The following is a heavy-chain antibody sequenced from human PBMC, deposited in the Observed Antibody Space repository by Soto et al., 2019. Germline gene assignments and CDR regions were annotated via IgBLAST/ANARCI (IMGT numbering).Heavy chain of an antibody. CDR3: ASTSVDTAMEWGIFDY. V-gene: IGHV3-30*03. J-gene: IGHJ4*02. CDR2: ISYDGSNK. D-gene: IGHD5-18*01. CDR1: GFTFSSYG. Sequence: GGSLRLSCAASGFTFSSYGMHWVRQAPGKGLEWVAVISYDGSNKYYADSVKGRFTISRDNSKNTLYLQMNSLRAEDTAVYYCASTSVDTAMEWGIFDYWGQGTLVTVSS.